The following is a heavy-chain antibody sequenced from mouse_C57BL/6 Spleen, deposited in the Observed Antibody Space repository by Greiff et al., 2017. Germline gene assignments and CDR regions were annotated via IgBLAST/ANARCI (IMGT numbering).Heavy chain of an antibody. J-gene: IGHJ1*03. Sequence: VQLQQSGAELVRPGASVKLSCKASGYTFTDYYINWVKQRPGQGLEWIARIYPGSGNTYYNEKFKGKATLTAEKSSSTAYMQLSSLTSEDSAVYFCARTIYYYGSSWYFDVWGTGTTVTVSS. CDR3: ARTIYYYGSSWYFDV. CDR1: GYTFTDYY. CDR2: IYPGSGNT. D-gene: IGHD1-1*01. V-gene: IGHV1-76*01.